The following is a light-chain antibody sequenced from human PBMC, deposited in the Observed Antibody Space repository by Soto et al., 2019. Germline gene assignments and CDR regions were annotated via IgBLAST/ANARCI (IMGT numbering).Light chain of an antibody. V-gene: IGKV1-5*03. CDR1: QSISSW. Sequence: DIQMTQSPSTLSASVGDRVTITCRASQSISSWLAWYQQKPGKAPKLLIYKASSLESGVPSRFSGSRSGTEFPLTSSSLQPDDFATHYCQQYNSYRTFGQGNKVEIK. J-gene: IGKJ1*01. CDR3: QQYNSYRT. CDR2: KAS.